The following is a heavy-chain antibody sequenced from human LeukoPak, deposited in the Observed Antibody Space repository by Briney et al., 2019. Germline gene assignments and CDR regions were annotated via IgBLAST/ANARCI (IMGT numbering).Heavy chain of an antibody. CDR2: INHSGST. J-gene: IGHJ4*02. Sequence: SETLSLTCAVYGGSFSDYYWTWIRQPPGKGLEWIGEINHSGSTNYNPSLKSRVTISVDTSKNQFSLKLSSVTAADTAVYYCATHYYDSSGYYGTFDCWGQGTLVTVSS. D-gene: IGHD3-22*01. CDR1: GGSFSDYY. V-gene: IGHV4-34*01. CDR3: ATHYYDSSGYYGTFDC.